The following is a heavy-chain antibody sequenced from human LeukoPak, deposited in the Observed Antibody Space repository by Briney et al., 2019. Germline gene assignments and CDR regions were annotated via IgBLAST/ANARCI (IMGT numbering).Heavy chain of an antibody. V-gene: IGHV3-23*01. CDR2: ISGSGGST. Sequence: PGGSLRLSCAASGFTFSSYAVSWVRQAPGKGLEWVSTISGSGGSTYYADSVKGRFTISRDDSNNALYLQMHSLRAEDTALYYCASGPPFLKYFEYWGQGTLVTVSS. CDR1: GFTFSSYA. J-gene: IGHJ4*02. D-gene: IGHD3-3*01. CDR3: ASGPPFLKYFEY.